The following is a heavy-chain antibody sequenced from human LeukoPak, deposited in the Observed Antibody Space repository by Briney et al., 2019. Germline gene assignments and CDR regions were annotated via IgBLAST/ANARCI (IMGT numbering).Heavy chain of an antibody. CDR3: SVVSDAFDI. CDR2: INRDGSQK. J-gene: IGHJ3*02. D-gene: IGHD3-22*01. CDR1: GFTFSSYW. Sequence: GGSLRLSCAASGFTFSSYWMTWVRQAPGKGLEWEANINRDGSQKSYVDSVKGRFTISRDNAKNSLYLQMDSLRAEDTAVYYCSVVSDAFDIWGQGTMVTVSS. V-gene: IGHV3-7*05.